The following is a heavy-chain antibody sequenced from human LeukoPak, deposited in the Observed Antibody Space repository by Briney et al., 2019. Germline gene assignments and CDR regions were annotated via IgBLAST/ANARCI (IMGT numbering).Heavy chain of an antibody. V-gene: IGHV1-2*02. D-gene: IGHD1-7*01. CDR2: INPNSGGT. J-gene: IGHJ4*02. CDR1: GYTFTGYY. CDR3: ARDREGSTGTTGS. Sequence: GASVKVSCKASGYTFTGYYMHWVRQAPGQGLEWMGWINPNSGGTNYAQKFQGRVTMTRDTSISTAYMELSRLRSDDTAVYYRARDREGSTGTTGSWGQGTLVTVSS.